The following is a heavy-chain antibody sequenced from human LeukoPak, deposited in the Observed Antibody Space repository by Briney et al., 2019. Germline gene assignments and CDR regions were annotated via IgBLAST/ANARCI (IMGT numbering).Heavy chain of an antibody. D-gene: IGHD3-3*01. J-gene: IGHJ4*02. CDR1: GYTFTGYY. CDR3: ARDGITIFGVVIISFVY. Sequence: ASVKVSCKASGYTFTGYYMHWVRQAPGQGLEWMGWINPNSGGTNYAQKFQGRVTMTRDTSISTAYMELSRLRSDDTAVYYCARDGITIFGVVIISFVYWGQGTLVTVSS. V-gene: IGHV1-2*02. CDR2: INPNSGGT.